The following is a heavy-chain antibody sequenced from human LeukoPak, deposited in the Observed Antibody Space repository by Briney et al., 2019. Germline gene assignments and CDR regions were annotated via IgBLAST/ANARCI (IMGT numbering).Heavy chain of an antibody. Sequence: SQTLSLTCTVSGGSISSGDYYWSWIRQPPGKGLEWIGYIYYSGSTYYNPSLKSRVTISVDTSKNQFSLKLSSVTAADTAVYYCARVPNYRNVYYYMDVWGKGTTVTVSS. CDR1: GGSISSGDYY. CDR3: ARVPNYRNVYYYMDV. J-gene: IGHJ6*03. CDR2: IYYSGST. V-gene: IGHV4-30-4*08. D-gene: IGHD1-14*01.